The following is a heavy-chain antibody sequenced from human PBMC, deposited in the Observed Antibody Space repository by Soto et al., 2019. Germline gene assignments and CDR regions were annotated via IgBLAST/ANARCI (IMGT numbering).Heavy chain of an antibody. D-gene: IGHD4-4*01. CDR3: TRRDDFGTYASHF. J-gene: IGHJ4*02. CDR1: GFTFRGSA. Sequence: GGSLRLSCATSGFTFRGSAIHWVRLASGKGLEWVGRIRSSANSFATAYGASVEGRFTISRDDSKNTAYLQMNSLKTEDTAVYYCTRRDDFGTYASHFWGPGTQVTVSS. V-gene: IGHV3-73*01. CDR2: IRSSANSFAT.